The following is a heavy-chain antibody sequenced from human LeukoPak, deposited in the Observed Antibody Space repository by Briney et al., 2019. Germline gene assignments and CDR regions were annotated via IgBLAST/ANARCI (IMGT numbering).Heavy chain of an antibody. D-gene: IGHD2-2*03. CDR2: IYYSGST. V-gene: IGHV4-30-4*08. CDR1: GGSISSGDYY. CDR3: ARGLGYCSSTSCYFYWFDP. J-gene: IGHJ5*02. Sequence: PSQTLSLTCTVSGGSISSGDYYWSWIRQPPGKGLEWIGYIYYSGSTYYNPSLKSRVTISVDTSKNQFSLKQSSVTAADTAVYYCARGLGYCSSTSCYFYWFDPWGQGTLVTVSS.